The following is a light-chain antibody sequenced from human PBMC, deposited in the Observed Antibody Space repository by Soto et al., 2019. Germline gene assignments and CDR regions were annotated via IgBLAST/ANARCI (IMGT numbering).Light chain of an antibody. J-gene: IGLJ2*01. CDR1: TGAVTSSNY. V-gene: IGLV7-43*01. Sequence: QTVVTQEPSLTVSPGGTVTLTCAVYTGAVTSSNYPNWFQQKPGQAPRALIYSTNHKYSWTPARFSGSLLGGKAALTLSGVQLEDEADYYCLLYYGGQLGVFGGRTKLTVL. CDR2: STN. CDR3: LLYYGGQLGV.